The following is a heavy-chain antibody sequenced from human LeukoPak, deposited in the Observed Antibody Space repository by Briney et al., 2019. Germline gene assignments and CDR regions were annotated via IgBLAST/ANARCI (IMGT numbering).Heavy chain of an antibody. CDR1: GFTFSSYE. V-gene: IGHV3-48*03. D-gene: IGHD6-19*01. CDR3: ARDRSGFYKWFDP. Sequence: GGSLRLSCEASGFTFSSYEMNWVRQAPGKGLEWVSYISGSGSSIHYADPAKGRFTISRDNAKNSLYLQMHSLRAEDTAVYYCARDRSGFYKWFDPWGQGTLVTVSS. CDR2: ISGSGSSI. J-gene: IGHJ5*02.